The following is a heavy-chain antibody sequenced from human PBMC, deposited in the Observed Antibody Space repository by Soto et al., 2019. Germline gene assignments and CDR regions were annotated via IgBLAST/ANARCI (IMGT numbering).Heavy chain of an antibody. J-gene: IGHJ5*01. CDR3: ARHVWLES. CDR2: IHSDANT. CDR1: GFNVSINS. V-gene: IGHV3-53*01. Sequence: GGSLRLSCAASGFNVSINSMIWVRQAPGKGLEWLSLIHSDANTKYADSVKGRFTISRDSFENTVYLQMNSLRAEDTAVYYCARHVWLESWGQGTLVTVSS.